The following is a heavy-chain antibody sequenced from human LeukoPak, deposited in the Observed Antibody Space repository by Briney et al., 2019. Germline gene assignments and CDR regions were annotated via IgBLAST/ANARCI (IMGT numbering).Heavy chain of an antibody. J-gene: IGHJ4*02. CDR2: IYTSGST. CDR3: AGSSGSYTFDY. Sequence: SETLSLTCTVSGGSISSSSYYWGWIRQPAGKGLEWIGRIYTSGSTNYNPSLKSRVTMSVDTSKNQFSLKLSSVTAADTAVYYCAGSSGSYTFDYWGQGTLVTVSS. D-gene: IGHD1-26*01. V-gene: IGHV4-61*02. CDR1: GGSISSSSYY.